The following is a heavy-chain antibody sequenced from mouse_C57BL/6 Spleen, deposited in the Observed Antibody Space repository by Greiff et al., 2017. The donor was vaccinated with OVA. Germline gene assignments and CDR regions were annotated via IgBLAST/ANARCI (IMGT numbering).Heavy chain of an antibody. CDR1: GFSFTSYG. D-gene: IGHD2-4*01. Sequence: VQLVESGPGLVQPSQSLSITCTVSGFSFTSYGVHWVRQSPGKGLEWLGVIWRGGSTDYNAAFMSRLSITKDNSKSQVFFKMNSLQADDTAIYYCAKKGDYDYDDVLAYWGQGTLVTVSA. J-gene: IGHJ3*01. CDR3: AKKGDYDYDDVLAY. V-gene: IGHV2-5*01. CDR2: IWRGGST.